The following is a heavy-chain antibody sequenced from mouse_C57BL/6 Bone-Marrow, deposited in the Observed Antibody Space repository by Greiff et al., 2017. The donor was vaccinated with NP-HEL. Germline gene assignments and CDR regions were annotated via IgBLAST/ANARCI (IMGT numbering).Heavy chain of an antibody. J-gene: IGHJ1*03. CDR2: IYPGSGNT. Sequence: VQLQQSGAELVRPGASVKLSCKASGYTFTDYYINWVKQRPGQGLEWIARIYPGSGNTYYNEKFKGKATLTAEKSSSTAYMQLSSLTSADSAVYFCARENYGSSYDWYFDVWGTGTTVTVSS. V-gene: IGHV1-76*01. CDR1: GYTFTDYY. D-gene: IGHD1-1*01. CDR3: ARENYGSSYDWYFDV.